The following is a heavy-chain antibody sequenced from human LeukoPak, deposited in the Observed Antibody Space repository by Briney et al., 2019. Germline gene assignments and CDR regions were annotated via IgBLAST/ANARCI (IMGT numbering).Heavy chain of an antibody. CDR1: GGSISHSSYY. V-gene: IGHV4-39*01. CDR3: ARPRGTSIRWGFQH. D-gene: IGHD2-2*01. J-gene: IGHJ1*01. CDR2: IYYSGST. Sequence: SETLSLTCTVCGGSISHSSYYWGWMPQPPGKGLVWIGSIYYSGSTYYNPSLRSRVTISVDTSKNQFSLKLSSVTAADTAVYYCARPRGTSIRWGFQHWGQGTLVTVSS.